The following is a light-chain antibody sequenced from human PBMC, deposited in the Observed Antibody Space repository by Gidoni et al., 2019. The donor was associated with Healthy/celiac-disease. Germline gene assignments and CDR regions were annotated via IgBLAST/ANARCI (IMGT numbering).Light chain of an antibody. Sequence: DIVLTQSLAILALSPGERATLSCRASQSGSSYLAWYQQKPGQAPRLLNYDASNRPTGIPARFSGRGSGTVFTLTISSLSPEYFAVYYWQHRSNCPPLTFGGGTKVEIK. CDR1: QSGSSY. CDR2: DAS. J-gene: IGKJ4*01. V-gene: IGKV3-11*01. CDR3: QHRSNCPPLT.